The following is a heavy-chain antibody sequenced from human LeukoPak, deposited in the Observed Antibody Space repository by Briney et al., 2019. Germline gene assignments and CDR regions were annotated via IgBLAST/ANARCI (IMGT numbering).Heavy chain of an antibody. J-gene: IGHJ3*02. CDR2: ISSSGGST. Sequence: GGSLRLSCAASGFTFGSYAMSWLLQAPGKGLEWVSAISSSGGSTYYADSVKGRFTISRDNSKNTLYLQMNSLRAEDTAVYYCAKQIVVVVPAAMYATTFDIWGQGTMVTVSS. CDR1: GFTFGSYA. CDR3: AKQIVVVVPAAMYATTFDI. V-gene: IGHV3-23*01. D-gene: IGHD2-2*01.